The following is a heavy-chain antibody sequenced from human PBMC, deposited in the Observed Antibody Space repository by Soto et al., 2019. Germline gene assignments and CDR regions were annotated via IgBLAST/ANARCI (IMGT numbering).Heavy chain of an antibody. J-gene: IGHJ6*02. Sequence: KASETLSLTCTVSGGSISSSSYYWGWIRQPPGKGLEWIGSIYYSGSTYYNPSLKSRVTISVDMSKNQFSLKLSSVIAADTAVYYCARQQLADYYYYGMDVWGQGSTVTVSS. CDR2: IYYSGST. V-gene: IGHV4-39*01. D-gene: IGHD6-13*01. CDR1: GGSISSSSYY. CDR3: ARQQLADYYYYGMDV.